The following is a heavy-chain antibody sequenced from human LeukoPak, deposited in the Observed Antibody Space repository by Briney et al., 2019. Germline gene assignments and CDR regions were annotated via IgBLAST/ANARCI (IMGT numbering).Heavy chain of an antibody. CDR2: IYHSGST. CDR1: GGSISSGDYY. CDR3: ARVVPPDIVVVPAANWFDP. J-gene: IGHJ5*02. D-gene: IGHD2-2*01. Sequence: PSETLSLTCTVSGGSISSGDYYWSWIRQPPGKGLEWIGYIYHSGSTYYNPSLKSRVTISVDRSKNQFSLKLSSVTAADTAVYYCARVVPPDIVVVPAANWFDPWGQGTLVTVSS. V-gene: IGHV4-30-4*01.